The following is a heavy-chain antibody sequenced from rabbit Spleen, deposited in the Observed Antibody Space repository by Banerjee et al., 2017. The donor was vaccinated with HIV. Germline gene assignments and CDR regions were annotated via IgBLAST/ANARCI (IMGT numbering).Heavy chain of an antibody. Sequence: QSLEESGGDLVKPGASLTLTCIGSGVSFTGNSYMCWVRQAPGRGLEWIACIDTGSSGFTYFASWAKGRFTISKTSSTTVTLQMTSLTAADTATYFCARDTSSSFSSYGMDLWGQGTLVTVS. J-gene: IGHJ6*01. CDR1: GVSFTGNSY. CDR3: ARDTSSSFSSYGMDL. CDR2: IDTGSSGFT. V-gene: IGHV1S40*01. D-gene: IGHD1-1*01.